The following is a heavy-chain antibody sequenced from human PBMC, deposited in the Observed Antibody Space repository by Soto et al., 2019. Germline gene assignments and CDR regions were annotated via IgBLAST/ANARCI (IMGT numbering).Heavy chain of an antibody. D-gene: IGHD5-12*01. CDR3: ARDPRLYSGHDLEPFDY. V-gene: IGHV3-33*01. CDR2: IWYDGSNK. CDR1: GFTFSSYG. J-gene: IGHJ4*02. Sequence: GGSLRLSCAASGFTFSSYGMHWVRQAPGKGLEWVAVIWYDGSNKYYADSVKGRFTISRDNSKNTLYLQMNSLRAEDTAVYYCARDPRLYSGHDLEPFDYWGQGTLVTVSS.